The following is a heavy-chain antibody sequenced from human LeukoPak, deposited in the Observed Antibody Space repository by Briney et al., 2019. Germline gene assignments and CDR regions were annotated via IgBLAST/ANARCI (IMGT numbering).Heavy chain of an antibody. CDR3: ARARNWNYPFDP. CDR1: GYTFTSYG. J-gene: IGHJ5*02. Sequence: ASVKVSCKASGYTFTSYGISCVRQAPGQGLEWMGWISAYNGNTNYAQKHQGRVTMTTDTSTSTAYMELRSLRSDDTAVYYCARARNWNYPFDPWGQGTLVTVSS. V-gene: IGHV1-18*01. CDR2: ISAYNGNT. D-gene: IGHD1-7*01.